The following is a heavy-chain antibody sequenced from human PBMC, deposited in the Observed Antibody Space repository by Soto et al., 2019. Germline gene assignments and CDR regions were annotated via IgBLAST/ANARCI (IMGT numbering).Heavy chain of an antibody. V-gene: IGHV3-23*01. CDR2: ISGSGGST. CDR3: AKAGGTTVTTFDYYYYYMDV. D-gene: IGHD4-17*01. J-gene: IGHJ6*03. Sequence: PGGSLRLSCAASGFTFSSYAMSWVRQAPGKGLEWVSAISGSGGSTYYADSVKGRFTISRDNSKNTLYLQMNSLRAEDTAVYYCAKAGGTTVTTFDYYYYYMDVWGKGTTVTVSS. CDR1: GFTFSSYA.